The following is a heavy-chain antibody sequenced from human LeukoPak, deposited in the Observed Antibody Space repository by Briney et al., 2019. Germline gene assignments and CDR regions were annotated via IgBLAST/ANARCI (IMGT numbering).Heavy chain of an antibody. CDR3: AKDLGYYDSSGYQTGFDY. J-gene: IGHJ4*02. CDR1: GFTFSSYA. D-gene: IGHD3-22*01. Sequence: PGGSLRLSCAASGFTFSSYAMSWVRQAPGKGLEWVSAISGSGGCTYYADSVKGRFTISRDNSKNTLYLQMNSLRAEDTAVYYCAKDLGYYDSSGYQTGFDYWGQGTLVTVSS. V-gene: IGHV3-23*01. CDR2: ISGSGGCT.